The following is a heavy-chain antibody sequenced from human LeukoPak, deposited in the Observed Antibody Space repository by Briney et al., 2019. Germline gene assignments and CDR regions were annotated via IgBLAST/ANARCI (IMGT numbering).Heavy chain of an antibody. Sequence: GASVKVSCKASGYTFTSYGIRWVRQAPGQGLEWMGWISAYNVNTNYAQKLQGRVTMTTDTSTSTAYMELRSLRSDDTAVYYCARSPPYCGGDCYPTIDYWGQGTLVTVSS. D-gene: IGHD2-21*02. CDR1: GYTFTSYG. V-gene: IGHV1-18*01. CDR2: ISAYNVNT. J-gene: IGHJ4*02. CDR3: ARSPPYCGGDCYPTIDY.